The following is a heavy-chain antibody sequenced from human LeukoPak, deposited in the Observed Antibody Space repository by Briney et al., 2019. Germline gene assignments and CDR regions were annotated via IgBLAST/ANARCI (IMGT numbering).Heavy chain of an antibody. D-gene: IGHD6-19*01. CDR2: ISVYNGNT. V-gene: IGHV1-18*01. Sequence: VASVKVSCTASGYTFTSYGISWVRQAPGQGLEWMGWISVYNGNTNYAQNLQGRVTMTTDTSTSTAYMELRSLRSDDTAVYYCARGPRPLYSSAWYGVYWGQGTLVTVSS. J-gene: IGHJ4*02. CDR1: GYTFTSYG. CDR3: ARGPRPLYSSAWYGVY.